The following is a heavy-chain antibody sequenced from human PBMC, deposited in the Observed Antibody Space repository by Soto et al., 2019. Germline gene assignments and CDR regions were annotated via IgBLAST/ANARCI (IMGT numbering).Heavy chain of an antibody. Sequence: KSSETLSLTCAVYGGSFSGYYWSWIRQPPGKGLEWIGETNHSGSTNYNPSLKSRVTISVDTSKNQFSLKLSSVTAADTAVYYCAIAYYDFRSSYWLDYYYYVMNVWRQGTTVTVCS. V-gene: IGHV4-34*01. CDR2: TNHSGST. D-gene: IGHD3-3*01. CDR1: GGSFSGYY. J-gene: IGHJ6*01. CDR3: AIAYYDFRSSYWLDYYYYVMNV.